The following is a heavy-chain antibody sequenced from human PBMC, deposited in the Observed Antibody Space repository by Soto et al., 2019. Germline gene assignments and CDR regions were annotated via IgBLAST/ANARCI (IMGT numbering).Heavy chain of an antibody. CDR2: VSLTGDRT. V-gene: IGHV3-23*01. J-gene: IGHJ6*02. Sequence: PGGSLRLSCVASRFDFSSYEMSWVRQAAGKGLEWVSRVSLTGDRTNYAGSVKGRFTVSRDNFKNALYLEMDSLSDEDTAVYYCARGGWNYDCIDVWGQGTTVTVSS. CDR1: RFDFSSYE. CDR3: ARGGWNYDCIDV. D-gene: IGHD3-3*01.